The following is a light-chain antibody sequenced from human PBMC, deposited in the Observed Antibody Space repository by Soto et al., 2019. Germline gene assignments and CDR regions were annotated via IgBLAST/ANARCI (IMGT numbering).Light chain of an antibody. CDR1: SSNIGNSY. J-gene: IGLJ3*02. CDR2: ENN. Sequence: QSALTQPPSVSAAPGQKVTISCSGSSSNIGNSYVSWYQQLPGTAPKLLIYENNKRPSGIPDRFSGSKSGTSATLGITGLQTGDEADYYCGTWDSSLTVWVFGGGTKLTVL. CDR3: GTWDSSLTVWV. V-gene: IGLV1-51*02.